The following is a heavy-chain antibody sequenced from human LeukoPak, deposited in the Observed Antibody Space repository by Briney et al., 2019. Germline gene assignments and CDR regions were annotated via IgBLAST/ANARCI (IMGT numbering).Heavy chain of an antibody. J-gene: IGHJ5*02. CDR2: INDSGST. Sequence: PSETLSLTCAVYDGSLSGHHWSWMRQPPGKGLEWIGEINDSGSTNYNPSLKSRVTISVDTSKNHLSLKLNSVTAADTAVYYCARLSLLPQHITMVRGVHPWGQGTLVTVSS. V-gene: IGHV4-34*01. D-gene: IGHD3-10*01. CDR3: ARLSLLPQHITMVRGVHP. CDR1: DGSLSGHH.